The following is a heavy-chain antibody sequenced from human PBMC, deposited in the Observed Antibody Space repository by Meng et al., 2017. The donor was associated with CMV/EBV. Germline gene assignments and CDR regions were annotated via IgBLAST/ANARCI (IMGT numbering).Heavy chain of an antibody. D-gene: IGHD2-2*02. CDR3: ARDAPEDIVVVPAAIRAGYYYYYGMDV. CDR1: GGTFSSYT. J-gene: IGHJ6*02. CDR2: IIPILGIA. V-gene: IGHV1-69*04. Sequence: SVKVSCKASGGTFSSYTISWARQAPGQGLEWMGRIIPILGIANYAQKFQGRVTITADKSTSTAYMELSSLRSEDTAVYYCARDAPEDIVVVPAAIRAGYYYYYGMDVWGQGTTVTVSS.